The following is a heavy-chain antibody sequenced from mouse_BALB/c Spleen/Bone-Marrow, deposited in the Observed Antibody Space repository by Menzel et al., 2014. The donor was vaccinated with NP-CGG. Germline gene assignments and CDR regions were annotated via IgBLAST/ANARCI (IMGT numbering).Heavy chain of an antibody. Sequence: VQLKESGGGSVQPGGSLELSSAASGFTFSSYGTSRARQTPDKRLELVATINSNGGSTYYPDSVKGRFTTSRDNAKNTLYLQMSSLKSEDTAMYYCARDGCYVFYAMDYWGQGTSVTVSS. CDR3: ARDGCYVFYAMDY. CDR2: INSNGGST. V-gene: IGHV5-6-3*01. J-gene: IGHJ4*01. CDR1: GFTFSSYG. D-gene: IGHD1-1*02.